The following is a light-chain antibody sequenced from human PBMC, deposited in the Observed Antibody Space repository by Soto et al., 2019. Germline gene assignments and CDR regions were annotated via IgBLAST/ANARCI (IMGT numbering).Light chain of an antibody. J-gene: IGKJ3*01. CDR1: QSISSW. Sequence: DIQMTQSPSTLSASVGDRVTITCRASQSISSWLAWYQQKPGKAPKLLIYKASSLESGVPSRFSGSGSGTEFTLTISSLQTDDFATYYCQQYNSFLITFGPGTKVDIK. CDR3: QQYNSFLIT. V-gene: IGKV1-5*03. CDR2: KAS.